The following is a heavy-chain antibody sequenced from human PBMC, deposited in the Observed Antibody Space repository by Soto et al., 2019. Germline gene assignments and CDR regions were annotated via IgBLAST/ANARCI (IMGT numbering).Heavy chain of an antibody. V-gene: IGHV6-1*01. Sequence: SQTLSLTCVISGDSVSSNSAAWNWIRQSPSRGLEWLGRTYYSSKWYKDYAVSVKSRITINPDTSKNQFSLQLNSVTPEDTAVYYCAREGIAARSMDVWGQGTTVTVSS. D-gene: IGHD6-6*01. CDR3: AREGIAARSMDV. CDR2: TYYSSKWYK. J-gene: IGHJ6*02. CDR1: GDSVSSNSAA.